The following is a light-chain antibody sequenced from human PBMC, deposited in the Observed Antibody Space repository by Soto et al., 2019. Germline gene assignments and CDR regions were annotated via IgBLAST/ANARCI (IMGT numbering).Light chain of an antibody. V-gene: IGLV1-40*01. J-gene: IGLJ1*01. CDR2: GNS. Sequence: QSVLTQPPSVSGAPGQRVTISCTGSSSNIGAGYDVHWYQQLPGTAPNLLIYGNSNRPSGVPDRFSGYKSGTSASLAITGLQAEDEADYYCQSYDSSLSGYVFGTGTKLTVL. CDR3: QSYDSSLSGYV. CDR1: SSNIGAGYD.